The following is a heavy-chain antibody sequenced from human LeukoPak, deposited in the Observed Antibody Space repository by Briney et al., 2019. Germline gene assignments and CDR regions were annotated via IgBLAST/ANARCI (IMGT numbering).Heavy chain of an antibody. V-gene: IGHV4-39*01. CDR1: GFTFSSYG. D-gene: IGHD1-26*01. CDR2: IYYSGST. CDR3: ARHDPSGSYARVDY. Sequence: GSLRLSCAASGFTFSSYGMHWVRQPPGKGLEWIGSIYYSGSTYYNPSLKSRVTISVDTSKNQFSLKLSSVTAADTAVYYCARHDPSGSYARVDYWGQGTLVTVSS. J-gene: IGHJ4*02.